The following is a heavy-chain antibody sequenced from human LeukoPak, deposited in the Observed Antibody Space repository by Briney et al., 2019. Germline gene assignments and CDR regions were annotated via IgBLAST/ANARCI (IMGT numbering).Heavy chain of an antibody. CDR2: ISPTGSTT. CDR1: GFSFSGHW. Sequence: GGSLRLSCIAPGFSFSGHWMHWARHLPGKGRVWVSRISPTGSTTSYADSVKGRFTVSRDNAKNTLYLQVNNLRAEDTAVYYCARGPNSNWSGLDFWGQGTLLTVSS. CDR3: ARGPNSNWSGLDF. D-gene: IGHD6-6*01. J-gene: IGHJ4*02. V-gene: IGHV3-74*01.